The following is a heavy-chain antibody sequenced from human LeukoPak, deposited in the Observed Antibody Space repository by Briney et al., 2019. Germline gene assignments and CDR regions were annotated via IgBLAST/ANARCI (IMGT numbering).Heavy chain of an antibody. J-gene: IGHJ3*02. D-gene: IGHD2-8*01. CDR2: ISSSSSYI. CDR1: GFTFSSYS. Sequence: GGSLRLSCAASGFTFSSYSMNWVRQAPGKGPEWVSSISSSSSYIYYADSVKGRFTISRDNAKNSLYLQMNSLRAEDTAVYYCARPYCTNGVCSSTPLGAFDIWGQGTMVTVSS. CDR3: ARPYCTNGVCSSTPLGAFDI. V-gene: IGHV3-21*01.